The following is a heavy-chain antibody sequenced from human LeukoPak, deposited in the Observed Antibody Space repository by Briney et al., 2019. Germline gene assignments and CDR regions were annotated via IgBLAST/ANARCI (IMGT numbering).Heavy chain of an antibody. CDR3: SREYSGSSRAD. J-gene: IGHJ4*02. Sequence: PSETLSLTCTVSGGSISSTSYFWGWIRQPPGQGLEWIGSIYYSGSTFYSPSLKSRVTISVDTSKNQFSLKLSSVTAAGTAVYYCSREYSGSSRADWGQGTLVTVSS. CDR2: IYYSGST. V-gene: IGHV4-39*02. D-gene: IGHD6-6*01. CDR1: GGSISSTSYF.